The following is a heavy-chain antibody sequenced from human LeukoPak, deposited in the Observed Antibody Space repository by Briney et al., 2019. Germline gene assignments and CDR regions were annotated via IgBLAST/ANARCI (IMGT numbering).Heavy chain of an antibody. J-gene: IGHJ4*02. V-gene: IGHV1-18*01. CDR2: ISAYNGNT. CDR3: ARAPPGIVGARFFDY. Sequence: ASVKVSCKASGHTFTSYGISWVRQAPGQGLEWMGWISAYNGNTNYAQKLQGRVTMTTDTSTSTAYMEPRSLRSDDTAVYYCARAPPGIVGARFFDYWGQGTLVTVSS. CDR1: GHTFTSYG. D-gene: IGHD1-26*01.